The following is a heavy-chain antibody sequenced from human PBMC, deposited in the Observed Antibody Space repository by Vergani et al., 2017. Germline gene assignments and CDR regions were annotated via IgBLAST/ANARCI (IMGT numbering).Heavy chain of an antibody. CDR2: VYYTGST. CDR1: GAAIKDFY. V-gene: IGHV4-59*01. Sequence: QVQLQESGPGLVKPSETLSLTCTVSGAAIKDFYWSWFRQPPGKGLEWIGYVYYTGSTTDNPSLKSRVTISVDTSTNQFSLRMTSLTAADTAIYYCARDRDLYCRSTTSCHYWFDPWGQGSLVTVSS. D-gene: IGHD2/OR15-2a*01. J-gene: IGHJ5*02. CDR3: ARDRDLYCRSTTSCHYWFDP.